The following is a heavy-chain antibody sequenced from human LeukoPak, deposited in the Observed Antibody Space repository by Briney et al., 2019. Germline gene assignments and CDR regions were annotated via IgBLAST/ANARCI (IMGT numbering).Heavy chain of an antibody. J-gene: IGHJ3*02. CDR3: ARFPGLRYDAFDI. CDR1: GGSISSGSYY. Sequence: SQTLSLTCTVSGGSISSGSYYWSWIRQPPGKGLEWIGYIYHSGSTYYNPSLKSRVTISVDRSKNQFSLKLSSVTAADTVVYYCARFPGLRYDAFDIWGQGTMVTVSS. V-gene: IGHV4-30-2*01. CDR2: IYHSGST. D-gene: IGHD5/OR15-5a*01.